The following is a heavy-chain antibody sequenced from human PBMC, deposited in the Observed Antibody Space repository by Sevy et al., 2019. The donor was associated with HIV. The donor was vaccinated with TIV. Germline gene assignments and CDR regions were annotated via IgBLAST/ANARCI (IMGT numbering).Heavy chain of an antibody. CDR2: ISYDGSNK. V-gene: IGHV3-30-3*01. D-gene: IGHD4-4*01. CDR1: GFTFSSYA. J-gene: IGHJ4*02. Sequence: GGSLRLSCAASGFTFSSYAMHWVRQAPGKGLEWVAVISYDGSNKYYADSVKGRFTISRDNSKNTLYLQMNSLRAEDTAVYYCAREYDYSHYAFDYWGQGTLVTVSS. CDR3: AREYDYSHYAFDY.